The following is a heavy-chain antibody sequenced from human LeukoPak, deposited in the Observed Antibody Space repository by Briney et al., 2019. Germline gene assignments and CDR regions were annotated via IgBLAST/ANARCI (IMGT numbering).Heavy chain of an antibody. V-gene: IGHV3-23*01. Sequence: GGSLRLSCAASGFTFSSYAMSWVRQAPGKGLEWVSTTRNGGERTYYADSVKGRFTISRDNSQETLFLQMNSLRAEDTAVYYCASWVPDRGFDYWGQGTLVTVSS. CDR2: TRNGGERT. J-gene: IGHJ4*02. D-gene: IGHD4/OR15-4a*01. CDR3: ASWVPDRGFDY. CDR1: GFTFSSYA.